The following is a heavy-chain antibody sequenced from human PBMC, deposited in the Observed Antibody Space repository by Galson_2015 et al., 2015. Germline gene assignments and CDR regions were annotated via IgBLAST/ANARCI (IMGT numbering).Heavy chain of an antibody. V-gene: IGHV3-33*01. Sequence: SLRLSCAASGFTFSNYGMHWVRQAPGKGLEWVAVIWYDGSNEDYGDSVKGRFTISRDNSKNTLYLQMNSLGAEDTAVYYCARRQYNGGYYIDHWGQGTLVTVSS. CDR1: GFTFSNYG. D-gene: IGHD1-14*01. J-gene: IGHJ4*02. CDR2: IWYDGSNE. CDR3: ARRQYNGGYYIDH.